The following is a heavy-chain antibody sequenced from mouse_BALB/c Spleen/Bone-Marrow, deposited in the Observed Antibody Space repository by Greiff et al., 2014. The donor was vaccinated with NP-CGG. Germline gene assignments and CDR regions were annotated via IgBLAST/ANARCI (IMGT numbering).Heavy chain of an antibody. Sequence: LQESGAELMKPGASVKISCKAPGYTFSSYWIEWVKQRPGHGLEWIGEILPGSNSTNYNEKFKGKATFTAKTSSNTAYMRLSSMTSEDSAVYYCARRRFRGCDYWGQGTTLTVSS. CDR2: ILPGSNST. D-gene: IGHD3-3*01. J-gene: IGHJ2*01. V-gene: IGHV1-9*01. CDR1: GYTFSSYW. CDR3: ARRRFRGCDY.